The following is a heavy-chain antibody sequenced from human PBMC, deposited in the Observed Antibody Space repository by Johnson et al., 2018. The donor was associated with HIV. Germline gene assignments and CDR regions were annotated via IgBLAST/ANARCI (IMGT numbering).Heavy chain of an antibody. J-gene: IGHJ3*02. V-gene: IGHV3-66*01. CDR2: IYSGGST. CDR3: ARRRSDSSSWEPPDDAFDI. CDR1: GFTVSSNY. D-gene: IGHD6-13*01. Sequence: VYLVESGGGLVQPGGSLRLSCAASGFTVSSNYMSWVRQAPGKGLEWVSVIYSGGSTYYADSVKGRFTISRDNSKNTLYLQMNSLRAEDTAVYYCARRRSDSSSWEPPDDAFDIWGQGTMVTVSS.